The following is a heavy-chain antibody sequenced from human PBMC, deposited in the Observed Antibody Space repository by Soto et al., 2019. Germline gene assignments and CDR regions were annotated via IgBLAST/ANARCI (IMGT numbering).Heavy chain of an antibody. V-gene: IGHV4-39*01. D-gene: IGHD2-8*02. CDR1: GGSMNSDGYY. CDR3: ARFRGPMTSSLYGWGTFDI. Sequence: QLQLQESGPGLVKSSETLSLTCSVSGGSMNSDGYYWGWIRQPPGKGLEWIGSMYRLTSGHYNPSLQSRVTISVDSSQNRFSLKLTSVTAADTAVYYCARFRGPMTSSLYGWGTFDIWGQGTMVTVSS. J-gene: IGHJ3*02. CDR2: MYRLTSG.